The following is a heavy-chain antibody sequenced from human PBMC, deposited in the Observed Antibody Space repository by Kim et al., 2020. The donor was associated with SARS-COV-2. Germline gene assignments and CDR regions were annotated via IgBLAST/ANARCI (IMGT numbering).Heavy chain of an antibody. V-gene: IGHV4-59*01. D-gene: IGHD3-22*01. J-gene: IGHJ6*02. CDR3: ARAGYYEDGMDV. Sequence: NSNPSLKSRVTISVDTSKNQFSLKLGSVTAADTAVYYCARAGYYEDGMDVWGQGTTVTVSS.